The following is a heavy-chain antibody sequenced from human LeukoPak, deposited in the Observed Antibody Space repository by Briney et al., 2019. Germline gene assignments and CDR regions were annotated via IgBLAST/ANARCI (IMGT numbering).Heavy chain of an antibody. V-gene: IGHV3-66*02. CDR2: IYSGGST. CDR3: ARGSTYYYDSSGYYSPHYFDY. D-gene: IGHD3-22*01. J-gene: IGHJ4*02. CDR1: GFTVSSNY. Sequence: GGSLRLSCAASGFTVSSNYMSWVRQAPGKGLEWVSVIYSGGSTYYADSVKGRFTISRDNTKNTLYLQMNSLRAEDTAVYYCARGSTYYYDSSGYYSPHYFDYWGQGTLVTVSS.